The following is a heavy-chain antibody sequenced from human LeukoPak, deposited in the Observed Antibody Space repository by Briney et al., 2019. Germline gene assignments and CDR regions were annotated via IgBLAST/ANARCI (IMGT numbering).Heavy chain of an antibody. Sequence: TSETLSLTCAVYGGSFSGYYWSWIRQPPGKGLEWIGEINHSGSTNYNPSLKSRVTISVDTSKNQFSLKLSSVTAEDTAVYYCARELIAAAVLGMDVWGQGTTVTVSS. CDR2: INHSGST. CDR1: GGSFSGYY. V-gene: IGHV4-34*01. CDR3: ARELIAAAVLGMDV. J-gene: IGHJ6*02. D-gene: IGHD6-13*01.